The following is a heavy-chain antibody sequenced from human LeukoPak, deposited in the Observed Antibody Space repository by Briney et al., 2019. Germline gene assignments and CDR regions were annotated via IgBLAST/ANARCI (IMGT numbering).Heavy chain of an antibody. CDR2: ISGSGGST. CDR3: AKQDVWGSYRYTDY. Sequence: GGSLRLSCAASGFTFSTYAMSWVRQAPGKGLEWASAISGSGGSTYYADSVKGRFTISRDNSKNTLYLQMNSLRAEDTAVYYCAKQDVWGSYRYTDYWGQGTLVTVSS. V-gene: IGHV3-23*01. D-gene: IGHD3-16*02. J-gene: IGHJ4*02. CDR1: GFTFSTYA.